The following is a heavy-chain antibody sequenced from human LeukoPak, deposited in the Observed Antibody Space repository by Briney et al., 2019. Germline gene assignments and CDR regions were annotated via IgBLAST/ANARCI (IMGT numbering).Heavy chain of an antibody. CDR1: GYTFTSYY. D-gene: IGHD2-15*01. CDR3: ARASCGGGTCYDSRGWFDP. Sequence: ASVKVSCKASGYTFTSYYMHWVRQAPGQGLEWMGIINPSGGSTSYAQKFQGRVTMTRDISTSTVYMELSSLRSEATAVYYCARASCGGGTCYDSRGWFDPWGQGTLVTVSS. J-gene: IGHJ5*02. CDR2: INPSGGST. V-gene: IGHV1-46*01.